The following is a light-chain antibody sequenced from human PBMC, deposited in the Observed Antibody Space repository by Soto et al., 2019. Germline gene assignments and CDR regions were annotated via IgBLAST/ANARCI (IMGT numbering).Light chain of an antibody. CDR3: QPRSNWPLT. Sequence: EIVLTQSPATLSLSPEERATLSCRASQSVTTFLAWYQQKPGQAPRLLIYDASSRATGIPARFSGSGSGTDFTLTISSLEPEDFAVYYCQPRSNWPLTFGGGTKVEIK. J-gene: IGKJ4*01. CDR2: DAS. V-gene: IGKV3-11*01. CDR1: QSVTTF.